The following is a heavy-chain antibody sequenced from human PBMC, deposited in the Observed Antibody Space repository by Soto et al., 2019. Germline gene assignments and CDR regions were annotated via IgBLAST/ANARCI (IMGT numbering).Heavy chain of an antibody. V-gene: IGHV3-49*04. J-gene: IGHJ4*02. CDR3: TRASSLDFDF. CDR1: VFTFGDYA. CDR2: IRRNAYGGTT. Sequence: PGGSLRLSCTTSVFTFGDYALSCVRHSPGKWLEWVGFIRRNAYGGTTDYAASVKGRFTISRDDSKSIAYLQMNSLRTEDTALYYCTRASSLDFDFGGQGTRVPSPQ. D-gene: IGHD3-16*01.